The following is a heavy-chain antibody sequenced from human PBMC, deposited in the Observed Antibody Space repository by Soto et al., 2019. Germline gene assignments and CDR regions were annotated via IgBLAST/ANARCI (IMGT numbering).Heavy chain of an antibody. J-gene: IGHJ6*02. CDR1: GFTFGDYA. CDR3: TRGSFGLQHYYYGMDV. CDR2: IRSKAYGGTT. Sequence: GGSLRLSCTASGFTFGDYAMSWFRQAPGKGLEWVGFIRSKAYGGTTEYAASVKGRFTISGDDSKSIAYLQMNSLKTEDTAVYYCTRGSFGLQHYYYGMDVWGQGTTVTVSS. V-gene: IGHV3-49*03. D-gene: IGHD4-4*01.